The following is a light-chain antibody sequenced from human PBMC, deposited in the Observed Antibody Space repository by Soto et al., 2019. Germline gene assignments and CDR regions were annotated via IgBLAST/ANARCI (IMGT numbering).Light chain of an antibody. CDR3: GSYTPGFYSV. J-gene: IGLJ1*01. CDR2: EVT. V-gene: IGLV2-14*01. CDR1: SSDVGGYNH. Sequence: QSVLTQPASVSGSPGQSITLSCTGSSSDVGGYNHVSWYQHHPGKAPKLLIYEVTNRPSGVSNRFSGSKSGNTASPTISGLQSEDEADYYCGSYTPGFYSVFGNGTKVTV.